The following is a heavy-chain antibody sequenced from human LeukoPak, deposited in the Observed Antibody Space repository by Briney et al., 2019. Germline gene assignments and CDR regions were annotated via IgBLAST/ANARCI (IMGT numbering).Heavy chain of an antibody. Sequence: PSGTLSLTCAVSGGSIRSSNWWSWVRQPPGKGLEWIGEIYHSGSTNYNLSLKSRVTISVDKSKNQFSLKLSSVTAADTAVYYCARDKFPLVGATGDDGFDIWGQGTMVTVSS. CDR3: ARDKFPLVGATGDDGFDI. CDR1: GGSIRSSNW. D-gene: IGHD1-26*01. CDR2: IYHSGST. J-gene: IGHJ3*02. V-gene: IGHV4-4*02.